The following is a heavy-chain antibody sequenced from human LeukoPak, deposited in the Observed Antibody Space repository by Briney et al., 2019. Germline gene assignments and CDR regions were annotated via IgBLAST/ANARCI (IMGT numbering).Heavy chain of an antibody. D-gene: IGHD3-22*01. CDR2: ISAYNGDT. Sequence: ASVKVSCKASGYTFTSYGISWVRQAPGQGLEWMGWISAYNGDTNYAQKFQGRVTMTRNTSISTAYMELSSLRSEDTAVYYCARGITMIDWGQGTLVTVSS. CDR1: GYTFTSYG. CDR3: ARGITMID. V-gene: IGHV1-18*01. J-gene: IGHJ4*02.